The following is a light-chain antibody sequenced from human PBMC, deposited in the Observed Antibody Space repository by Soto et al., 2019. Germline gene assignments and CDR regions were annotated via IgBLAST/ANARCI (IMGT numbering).Light chain of an antibody. CDR2: KAS. V-gene: IGKV1-5*03. J-gene: IGKJ4*02. Sequence: DIQMTQSPSTLSASVGDRVTITCRASQSISSWLAWYQQKPGKAPKLLIYKASSLESGVPSRFSGRGSGTEVTLTISSLQPDECATYYCQQYNSYPLTFGGGTKVEIK. CDR3: QQYNSYPLT. CDR1: QSISSW.